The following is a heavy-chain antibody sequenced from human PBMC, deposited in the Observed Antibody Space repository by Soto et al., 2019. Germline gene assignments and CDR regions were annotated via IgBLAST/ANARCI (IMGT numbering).Heavy chain of an antibody. CDR2: IYYSGST. CDR3: ARAWDDYSNWFDP. V-gene: IGHV4-31*03. J-gene: IGHJ5*02. Sequence: SETLSLTCTVSGGSISSGGYYWSWIRQHPGKGLEWIGYIYYSGSTYYNPSLKSRVTISVDTSKNQFSLKLSSVTAADTAVYYCARAWDDYSNWFDPWGQGTLVTV. CDR1: GGSISSGGYY. D-gene: IGHD4-4*01.